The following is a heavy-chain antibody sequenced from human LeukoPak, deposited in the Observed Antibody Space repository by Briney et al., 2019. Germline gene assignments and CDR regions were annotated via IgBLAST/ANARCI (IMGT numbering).Heavy chain of an antibody. CDR3: TKGYSISAKFDC. CDR2: ISSGGGST. J-gene: IGHJ4*02. V-gene: IGHV3-23*01. D-gene: IGHD5/OR15-5a*01. Sequence: GSLRLSCAASGFTFNNYAMSWVRQAPGNGLEWDSAISSGGGSTYYADSVKGRFTISRDNSKNTLYLQMNRLKAEDTAIYYCTKGYSISAKFDCWGQGTLVTVSS. CDR1: GFTFNNYA.